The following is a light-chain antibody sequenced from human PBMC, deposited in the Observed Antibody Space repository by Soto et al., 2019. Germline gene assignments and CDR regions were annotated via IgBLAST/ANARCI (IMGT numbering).Light chain of an antibody. CDR3: MQALQTPVT. V-gene: IGKV2-28*01. CDR1: QTLLHSSGYYY. Sequence: DIVMTQSPLSLPVTPGEPASISCRSSQTLLHSSGYYYLDWYLQKPGQSPQLLIYLGSSRASGVPDWFSGRGSGTDFTLKISRVEAEDVGVYYCMQALQTPVTFGPGTKVDI. CDR2: LGS. J-gene: IGKJ3*01.